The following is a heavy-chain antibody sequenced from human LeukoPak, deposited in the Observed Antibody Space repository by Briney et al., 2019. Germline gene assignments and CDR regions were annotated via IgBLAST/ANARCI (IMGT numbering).Heavy chain of an antibody. CDR1: GFTFSDFS. CDR3: ARDPSSYSPWGFDF. Sequence: GGSLRLSCSASGFTFSDFSMNWVRQAPGKGLEWVSYISDTSTTIYYADSLKGRFTISRDNAKNSLYLQLSSLTVDDTAVYCCARDPSSYSPWGFDFWGQGTLVTVSS. J-gene: IGHJ4*02. V-gene: IGHV3-48*01. CDR2: ISDTSTTI. D-gene: IGHD2-2*01.